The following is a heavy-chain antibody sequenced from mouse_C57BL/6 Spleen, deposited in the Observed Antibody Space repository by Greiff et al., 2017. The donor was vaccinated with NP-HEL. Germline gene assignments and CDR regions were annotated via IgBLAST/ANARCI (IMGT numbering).Heavy chain of an antibody. CDR2: ISSGSSTI. CDR3: ARPGAQATFSWFAY. D-gene: IGHD3-2*02. CDR1: GFTFSDYG. Sequence: VQLEGSGGGLVKPGGSLKLSCAASGFTFSDYGMHWVRQAPEKGLEWVAYISSGSSTIYYADTVKGRFTISRDNAKNTLFLQMTSLRSEDTAMYYCARPGAQATFSWFAYWGQGTLVTVSA. J-gene: IGHJ3*01. V-gene: IGHV5-17*01.